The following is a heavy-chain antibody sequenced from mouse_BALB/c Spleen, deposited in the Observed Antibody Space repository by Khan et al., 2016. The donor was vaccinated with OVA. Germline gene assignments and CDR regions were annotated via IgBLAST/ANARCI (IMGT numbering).Heavy chain of an antibody. CDR3: TRLAYYYNSEGFAY. CDR2: ISTGGHYT. V-gene: IGHV5-6*01. J-gene: IGHJ3*01. D-gene: IGHD1-1*01. Sequence: EVELVESGGDLVKPGGSLKLSCAASGFTFSTYGMSWVRQTPDMRLEWVATISTGGHYTYYPDSVKGRFTISRDNAMNTLYLQMSSLKSEDTAIYYCTRLAYYYNSEGFAYWGQGTLVTGSA. CDR1: GFTFSTYG.